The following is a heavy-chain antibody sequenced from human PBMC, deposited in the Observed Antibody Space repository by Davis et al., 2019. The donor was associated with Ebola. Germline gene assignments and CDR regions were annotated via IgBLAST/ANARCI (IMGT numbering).Heavy chain of an antibody. D-gene: IGHD3-16*01. CDR3: ARAPLGMISYLDN. CDR1: GFTFSGYW. Sequence: HTGGSLRLSCAASGFTFSGYWMHWVRQAPGKGLEWVSRINNDGSSTIYADSVRGRFTISRDNAKNTLHLQMNSLRAEDTAVYYCARAPLGMISYLDNWGQGTLVTVSS. CDR2: INNDGSST. V-gene: IGHV3-74*01. J-gene: IGHJ4*02.